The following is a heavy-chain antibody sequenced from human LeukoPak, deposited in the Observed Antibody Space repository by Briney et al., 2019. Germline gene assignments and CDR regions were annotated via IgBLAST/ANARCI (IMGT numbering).Heavy chain of an antibody. Sequence: GRSLRLSCAASGFTFSSYGMHWVRQAPGKGLEWVAVISYDGSNKYYADSVKGRFTISRDNSKNTLYLQMNSLRAEDTAVYYCAKSRSDVVDYWGQGTLVTVSS. CDR2: ISYDGSNK. J-gene: IGHJ4*02. D-gene: IGHD3-3*01. CDR3: AKSRSDVVDY. CDR1: GFTFSSYG. V-gene: IGHV3-30*18.